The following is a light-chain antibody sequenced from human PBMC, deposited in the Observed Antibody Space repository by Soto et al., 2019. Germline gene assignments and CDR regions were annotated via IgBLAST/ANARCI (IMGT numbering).Light chain of an antibody. CDR1: SSDVGSYNL. CDR2: EVS. J-gene: IGLJ1*01. Sequence: QSVLTQPASVSGTPGQSITISCTGTSSDVGSYNLVSWYQQHPGKAPKLMIYEVSKRPSGVSNRFSGSKSGNTASLTISGLQAEDESEYYCCSYAGSLYAFGTGTKVTVL. CDR3: CSYAGSLYA. V-gene: IGLV2-23*02.